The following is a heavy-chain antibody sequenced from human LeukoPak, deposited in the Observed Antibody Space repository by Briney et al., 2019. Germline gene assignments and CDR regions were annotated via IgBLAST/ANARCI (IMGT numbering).Heavy chain of an antibody. CDR3: ARSFPYSSSAVDY. CDR1: GFTFSGYR. CDR2: FSSSSGYI. V-gene: IGHV3-21*01. J-gene: IGHJ4*02. Sequence: GGSLRLSCAASGFTFSGYRMNWVRQAPGKGLEWVSSFSSSSGYIFYADSVKGRFTISRDNAKNSLYLQMDSLRAEDTAVYYCARSFPYSSSAVDYWGQGTLVTVSP. D-gene: IGHD6-6*01.